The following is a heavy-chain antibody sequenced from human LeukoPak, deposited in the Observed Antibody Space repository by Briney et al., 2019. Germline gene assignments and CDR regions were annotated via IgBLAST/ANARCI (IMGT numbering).Heavy chain of an antibody. CDR3: ASPQYYYDSSGYSQSLPSLEYFQH. J-gene: IGHJ1*01. Sequence: GGSLRLSCAASGFTFSSYGMHWVRQAPGKGLEWVAVISYDGSNKYYADSVKGRFTISRDNAKNSLYLQMNSLRAEDTAVYYCASPQYYYDSSGYSQSLPSLEYFQHWGQGTLVTVSS. V-gene: IGHV3-30*03. CDR1: GFTFSSYG. CDR2: ISYDGSNK. D-gene: IGHD3-22*01.